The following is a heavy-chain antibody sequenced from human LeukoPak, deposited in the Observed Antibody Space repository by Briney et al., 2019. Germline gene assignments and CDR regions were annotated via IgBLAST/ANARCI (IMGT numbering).Heavy chain of an antibody. D-gene: IGHD6-19*01. CDR1: GFTFRSHE. V-gene: IGHV3-48*03. Sequence: PGGSLRLSCAVSGFTFRSHEMNWVRQAPGKELEWISYISTSGSIIYYADSVKGRFTISRDNARNSLFLQMGSLKVEDTAVYYCARASYNSDWYFDQWGQGTLVTVSS. CDR2: ISTSGSII. CDR3: ARASYNSDWYFDQ. J-gene: IGHJ4*02.